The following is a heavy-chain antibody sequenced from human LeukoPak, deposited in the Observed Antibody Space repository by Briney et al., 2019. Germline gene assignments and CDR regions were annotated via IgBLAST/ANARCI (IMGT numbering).Heavy chain of an antibody. V-gene: IGHV5-51*01. Sequence: GESLKTSCKGSGYGFTTCWIGWVRQMPGKGLEWMGIIYPGDSDTRYSPSFQGQVTISADKSINTAYLQWSSLKASDTAMYYCARRRSSSWLDYWGQGTLVTVSS. CDR3: ARRRSSSWLDY. CDR2: IYPGDSDT. J-gene: IGHJ4*02. D-gene: IGHD6-13*01. CDR1: GYGFTTCW.